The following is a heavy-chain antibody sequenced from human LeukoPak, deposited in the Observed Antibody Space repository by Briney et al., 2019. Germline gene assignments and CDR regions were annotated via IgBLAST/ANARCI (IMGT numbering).Heavy chain of an antibody. CDR1: GFTFSGSA. J-gene: IGHJ4*02. CDR3: TRTYDGGNFPFDY. Sequence: GGSLRLSCAASGFTFSGSAMHWVRQASGKGLEWVGRIRSKANRYATAYAASEKGRFTISRDDSKNTAYLQMNSLKTEDTAVYYCTRTYDGGNFPFDYWGQGTLVTVSS. D-gene: IGHD4-23*01. CDR2: IRSKANRYAT. V-gene: IGHV3-73*01.